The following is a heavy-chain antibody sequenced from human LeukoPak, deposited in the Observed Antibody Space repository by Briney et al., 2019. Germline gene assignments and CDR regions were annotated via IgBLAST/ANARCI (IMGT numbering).Heavy chain of an antibody. J-gene: IGHJ3*02. CDR3: ATTDRARKGRNYDSSGSYGDAFDI. Sequence: GGCLRLSCAASVVTFRGDAVSWGRQAPGKGRGWGSDLSGSVVVTYCADSVKGRFTISRENSTHTLYLQMNRLRDEATAVYYCATTDRARKGRNYDSSGSYGDAFDIWGQGTMVTVSS. V-gene: IGHV3-23*01. CDR1: VVTFRGDA. D-gene: IGHD3-22*01. CDR2: LSGSVVVT.